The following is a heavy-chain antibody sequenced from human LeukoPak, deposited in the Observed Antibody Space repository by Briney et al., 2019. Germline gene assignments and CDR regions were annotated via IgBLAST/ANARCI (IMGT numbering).Heavy chain of an antibody. J-gene: IGHJ4*02. V-gene: IGHV4-59*01. CDR3: ARGKYSYGYVAY. CDR2: IYYSGST. CDR1: GGSISSYY. D-gene: IGHD5-18*01. Sequence: AETLSLTCTVSGGSISSYYWSWIRQPPGKGLEWIGYIYYSGSTNYNPSLKSRVTISVDTSKNQFSLKLSSVTAADTAVYYCARGKYSYGYVAYWGQGTLVTVSS.